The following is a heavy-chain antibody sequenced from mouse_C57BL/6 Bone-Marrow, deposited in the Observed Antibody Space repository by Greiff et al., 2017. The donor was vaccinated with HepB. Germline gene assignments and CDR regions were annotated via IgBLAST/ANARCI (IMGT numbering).Heavy chain of an antibody. V-gene: IGHV5-4*01. CDR2: ISDGGSYT. Sequence: EVKLVESGGGLVKPGGSLKLSCAASGFTFSSYAMSWVRQTPEKRLEWVATISDGGSYTYYPDNVKGRFTISRDNAKNNLYLQMSHLKSEDTAMYYCARDYYYGSSFFAYWGQGTLVTVSA. J-gene: IGHJ3*01. CDR1: GFTFSSYA. CDR3: ARDYYYGSSFFAY. D-gene: IGHD1-1*01.